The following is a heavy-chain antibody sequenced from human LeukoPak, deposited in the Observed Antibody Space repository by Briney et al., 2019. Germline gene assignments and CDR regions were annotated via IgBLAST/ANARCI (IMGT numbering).Heavy chain of an antibody. CDR1: GASISTYY. Sequence: PSETLSLTCTISGASISTYYWTWIRQPAGKGLEWIGRIYTSGTTNYNPSLKNRVTMSVDTSKNQFSLKLSSVTAADTAVYYCAKDRVPGGYWGQGTLVTVSS. D-gene: IGHD1-1*01. J-gene: IGHJ1*01. V-gene: IGHV4-4*07. CDR2: IYTSGTT. CDR3: AKDRVPGGY.